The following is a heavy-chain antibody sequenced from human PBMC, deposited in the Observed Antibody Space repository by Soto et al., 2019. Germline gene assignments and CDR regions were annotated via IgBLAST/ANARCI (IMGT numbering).Heavy chain of an antibody. Sequence: GESLKISCKGSGYSFTSYWIGWVRQMPGKGLEWMGIIYPGDSDTRYSPSFQGQVTTSADKSISTAYLQWSSLKASDTAMYYCARRQYYDSSGYYYDAPYYFDYWGQGTLVTVSS. CDR3: ARRQYYDSSGYYYDAPYYFDY. J-gene: IGHJ4*02. CDR2: IYPGDSDT. CDR1: GYSFTSYW. D-gene: IGHD3-22*01. V-gene: IGHV5-51*01.